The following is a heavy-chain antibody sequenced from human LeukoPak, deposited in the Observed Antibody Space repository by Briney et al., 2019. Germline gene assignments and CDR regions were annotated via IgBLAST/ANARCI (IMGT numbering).Heavy chain of an antibody. CDR3: ARVGQWLSEAAFDY. CDR2: INPNTGGT. Sequence: ASVKVSCKASGYSFIGYYMHWARQAPGQGLEWMGWINPNTGGTNYAQKFQGRVTMTRDTSISTAYMDLSRLRSDDTAVYYCARVGQWLSEAAFDYWGQGTLVTVSS. D-gene: IGHD6-19*01. V-gene: IGHV1-2*02. J-gene: IGHJ4*02. CDR1: GYSFIGYY.